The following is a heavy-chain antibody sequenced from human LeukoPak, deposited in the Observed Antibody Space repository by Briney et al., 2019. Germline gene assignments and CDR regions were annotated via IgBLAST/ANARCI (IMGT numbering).Heavy chain of an antibody. V-gene: IGHV3-48*03. Sequence: PGGSLRLSCAASGFTFDRHAMCWVRQAPGKGLEWVSYISSSGSTIYYADSVKGRFTISRDNAKNSLYLQMNSLRAEDTAVYYCAREILTSPAPDYFDYWGQGTLVTGSS. D-gene: IGHD2-2*01. CDR1: GFTFDRHA. CDR3: AREILTSPAPDYFDY. J-gene: IGHJ4*02. CDR2: ISSSGSTI.